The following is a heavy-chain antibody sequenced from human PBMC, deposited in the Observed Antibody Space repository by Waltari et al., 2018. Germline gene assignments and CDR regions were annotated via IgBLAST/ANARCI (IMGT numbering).Heavy chain of an antibody. CDR1: GAAISSAYYY. Sequence: HLQLQESGPGLVKPSATLSLTCTFPGAAISSAYYYWAWIRQPPGKGLAWIATVYYDGYTYYNSSLKSRVTISLDTSKNQFSLKVTSVTAADTAVYYCARGAGHYKPFDSWGQGTLVTVSS. D-gene: IGHD4-4*01. CDR3: ARGAGHYKPFDS. J-gene: IGHJ4*02. V-gene: IGHV4-39*07. CDR2: VYYDGYT.